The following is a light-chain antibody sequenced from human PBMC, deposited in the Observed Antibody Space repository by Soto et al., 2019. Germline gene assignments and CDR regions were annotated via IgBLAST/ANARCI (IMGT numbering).Light chain of an antibody. J-gene: IGKJ3*01. CDR2: GAS. CDR1: QSVRSTY. V-gene: IGKV3-20*01. Sequence: EIVLTQSPGTLSLSPGERATLYCRASQSVRSTYLAWYQQKPGQAPRLLIDGASNRATGIPDRFSASGSGTDSTLIISRLDPEDFAVYYCQQLSDSPPFTFGPGTKVD. CDR3: QQLSDSPPFT.